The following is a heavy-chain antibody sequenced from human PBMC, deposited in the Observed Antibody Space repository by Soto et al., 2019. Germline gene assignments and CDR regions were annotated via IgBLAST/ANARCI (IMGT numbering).Heavy chain of an antibody. CDR3: GRCFHTYSGPPI. D-gene: IGHD5-12*01. Sequence: SETLSLTCVVSDYFISSGYFWAWIRQPPGKGLEWIGTVYHTGSTYYSPSLKGRVTISVDTSKNLFSLNLSSVTSADTAVYYCGRCFHTYSGPPIWGQGTLVTVS. V-gene: IGHV4-38-2*01. CDR2: VYHTGST. J-gene: IGHJ4*02. CDR1: DYFISSGYF.